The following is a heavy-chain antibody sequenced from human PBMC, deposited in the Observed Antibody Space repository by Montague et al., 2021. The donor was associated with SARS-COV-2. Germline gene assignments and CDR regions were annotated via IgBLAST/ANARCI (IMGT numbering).Heavy chain of an antibody. CDR1: GGSFSGYY. V-gene: IGHV4-34*01. CDR3: TREGYQVLWSDYYYYGMDV. CDR2: INHSGST. J-gene: IGHJ6*02. Sequence: SETLSLTCAVYGGSFSGYYWSWIRQPPGKGLEWIGEINHSGSTNYNPSLKSRVTISVATSKNQFSLKLSSVTAAATAVYYCTREGYQVLWSDYYYYGMDVWGQGTTVTVSS. D-gene: IGHD2-2*01.